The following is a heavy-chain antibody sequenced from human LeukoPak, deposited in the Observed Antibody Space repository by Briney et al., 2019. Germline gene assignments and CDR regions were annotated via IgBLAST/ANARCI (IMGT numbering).Heavy chain of an antibody. CDR1: GGSISSGGYY. CDR3: ASNDILTGYYFDY. J-gene: IGHJ4*02. D-gene: IGHD3-9*01. V-gene: IGHV4-30-4*01. Sequence: PSQTLSLTRTVSGGSISSGGYYWSWIRQPPGKGLEWIGYIYYSGSTYYNPSLKSRVTISVDTSKNQFSLELSSVTAADTAVYYCASNDILTGYYFDYWGQGTLVTVSS. CDR2: IYYSGST.